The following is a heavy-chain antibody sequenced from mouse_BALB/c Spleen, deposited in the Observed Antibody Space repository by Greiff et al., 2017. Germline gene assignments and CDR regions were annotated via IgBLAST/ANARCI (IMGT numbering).Heavy chain of an antibody. CDR2: INPGSGGT. CDR3: AREGIYYDYSYAMDY. D-gene: IGHD2-4*01. J-gene: IGHJ4*01. CDR1: GYAFTNYL. V-gene: IGHV1-54*01. Sequence: QVQLQQSGAELVRPGTSVKVSCKASGYAFTNYLIEWVKQRPGQGLEWIGVINPGSGGTNYNEKFKGKATLTADKSSSTAYMQLSSLTSDDSAVYFCAREGIYYDYSYAMDYWGQGTSVTVSS.